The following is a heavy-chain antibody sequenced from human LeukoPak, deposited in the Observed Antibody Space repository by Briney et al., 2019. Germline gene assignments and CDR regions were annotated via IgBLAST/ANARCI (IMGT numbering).Heavy chain of an antibody. D-gene: IGHD3-22*01. CDR2: IYTSGST. J-gene: IGHJ4*02. CDR3: ARDLDYYDSSGYAY. Sequence: SETLSLTCAVYGGSFSGYYWSWIRQPAGKGLEWIGRIYTSGSTNYNPSLKSRVTMSVDTSKNQFSLKLSSVTAADTAVYYCARDLDYYDSSGYAYWGQGTLVTVSS. V-gene: IGHV4-4*07. CDR1: GGSFSGYY.